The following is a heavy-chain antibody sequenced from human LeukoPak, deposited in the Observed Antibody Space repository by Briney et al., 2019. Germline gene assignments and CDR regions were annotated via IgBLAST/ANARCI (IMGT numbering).Heavy chain of an antibody. Sequence: ASVKVSCKSSGYTFTGYYMHWVRQAPGQGLEWMGWINPNSGGTNYAQKFQGRVTMTRDTSISTAYMELRRLRSDDTAVYYCARGPGNGDYLTGLDAFDIWGQGTMVTVSS. D-gene: IGHD4-17*01. CDR1: GYTFTGYY. CDR3: ARGPGNGDYLTGLDAFDI. J-gene: IGHJ3*02. V-gene: IGHV1-2*02. CDR2: INPNSGGT.